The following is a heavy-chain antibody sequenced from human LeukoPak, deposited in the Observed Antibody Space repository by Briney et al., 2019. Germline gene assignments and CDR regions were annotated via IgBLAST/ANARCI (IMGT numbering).Heavy chain of an antibody. CDR3: ARARDGYPIGYFDY. V-gene: IGHV3-21*01. D-gene: IGHD5-24*01. Sequence: PGGSLRLSCAASGFTFSSYSMNWVRQAPGKGLEWVSFISTSSIYIYYADSVKGRFTISRDNAKNSLYLQMNSLRAEDTAVYYCARARDGYPIGYFDYWGQGTLVTVSS. CDR2: ISTSSIYI. J-gene: IGHJ4*02. CDR1: GFTFSSYS.